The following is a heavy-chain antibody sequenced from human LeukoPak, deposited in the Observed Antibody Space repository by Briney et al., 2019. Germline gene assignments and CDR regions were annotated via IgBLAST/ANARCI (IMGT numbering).Heavy chain of an antibody. CDR2: IYYSGIT. D-gene: IGHD3-10*01. Sequence: SETLSLTCTVSGGSISSFYWSWIRQPPGKGLEWIGYIYYSGITNYNPSLKSRVTISVDTSKNQISLKLFSVTAADTAVYYCARAGASGSYLHWFDPWGHGTLVTVSS. CDR1: GGSISSFY. CDR3: ARAGASGSYLHWFDP. J-gene: IGHJ5*02. V-gene: IGHV4-59*01.